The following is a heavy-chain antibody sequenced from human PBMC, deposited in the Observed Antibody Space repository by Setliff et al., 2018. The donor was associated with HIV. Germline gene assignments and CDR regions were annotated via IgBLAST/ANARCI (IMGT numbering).Heavy chain of an antibody. CDR1: GDSISSSNYF. CDR2: FHPSGST. CDR3: ARMVSDYIGHSDY. J-gene: IGHJ4*02. D-gene: IGHD3-16*01. Sequence: SETLSLTCDVSGDSISSSNYFWGWIRQPPGKGLEWIGSFHPSGSTSYNPSLRSRVTLSVDTSKNQFSLKLTSVTAADTAVYYCARMVSDYIGHSDYWGQGTLVTVSS. V-gene: IGHV4-39*01.